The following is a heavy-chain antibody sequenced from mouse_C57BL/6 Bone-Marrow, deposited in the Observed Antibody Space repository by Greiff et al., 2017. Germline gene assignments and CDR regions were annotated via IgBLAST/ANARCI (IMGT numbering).Heavy chain of an antibody. V-gene: IGHV1-47*01. D-gene: IGHD2-1*01. CDR3: ARGGNYGGYYFDY. CDR2: FHPYNDDT. CDR1: GYTFTTYP. J-gene: IGHJ2*01. Sequence: QVQLKESGAELVKPGASVKMSCKASGYTFTTYPIELMKQNHGKSLEWIGNFHPYNDDTKYNEKFKGKATLTVEKSSSTVYLELSRLTSDDSAVYYCARGGNYGGYYFDYWGQGTTLTVSS.